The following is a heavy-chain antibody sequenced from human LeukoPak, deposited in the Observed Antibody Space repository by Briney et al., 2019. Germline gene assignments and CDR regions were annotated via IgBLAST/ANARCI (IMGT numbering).Heavy chain of an antibody. V-gene: IGHV1-2*02. CDR1: GYTFTGYY. CDR3: ARDRLTGDWYFDL. D-gene: IGHD7-27*01. J-gene: IGHJ2*01. Sequence: ASVKVSCKASGYTFTGYYVHWVRQAPGQGLEWMGWINPNSGGTNYAQKFQGRVTMTRDTSISTAYMELSRLRSDDTAVYYCARDRLTGDWYFDLWGRGTLVTVSS. CDR2: INPNSGGT.